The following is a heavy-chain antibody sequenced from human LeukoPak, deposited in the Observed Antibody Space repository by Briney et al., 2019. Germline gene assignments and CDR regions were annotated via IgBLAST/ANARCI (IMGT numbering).Heavy chain of an antibody. D-gene: IGHD4-11*01. J-gene: IGHJ3*01. V-gene: IGHV3-30*02. CDR3: AATGAGLPIPQIALDV. CDR2: TQYDGSNE. CDR1: GFTFSSYG. Sequence: GGSLRLSCAASGFTFSSYGMHWVRQAPGKGLEWVAYTQYDGSNEQYADSVKGRFSISRDSSKNILYLQMNSLRAEDTAMYYCAATGAGLPIPQIALDVWGQGTMVTVS.